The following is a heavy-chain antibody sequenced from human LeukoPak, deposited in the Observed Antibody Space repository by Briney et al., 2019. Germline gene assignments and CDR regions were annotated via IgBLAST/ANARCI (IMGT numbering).Heavy chain of an antibody. D-gene: IGHD3-10*01. CDR2: INHSGST. CDR1: GGSFSGYY. Sequence: PSETLSLTCAVYGGSFSGYYWSWIRQPPGKELEWIGEINHSGSTNYNPSLKSRVTISVDTSKNQFSLKLSSVTAADTAVYYCARDKSRTYGSADAFDIWGQGTMVTVSS. CDR3: ARDKSRTYGSADAFDI. V-gene: IGHV4-34*01. J-gene: IGHJ3*02.